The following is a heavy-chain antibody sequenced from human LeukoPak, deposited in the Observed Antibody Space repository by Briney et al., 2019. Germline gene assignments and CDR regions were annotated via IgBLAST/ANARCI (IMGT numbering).Heavy chain of an antibody. CDR1: GYSISSGYY. Sequence: PSETLSLTCAVSGYSISSGYYWGWIRPPPGKGLEWIGSIYHSGSTYYNPSLKSRVTISVDTSKNQFSLKLSSVTATDTAVYYCARWDGSGRVYGMDVWGKGTTVTVSS. CDR2: IYHSGST. V-gene: IGHV4-38-2*01. CDR3: ARWDGSGRVYGMDV. D-gene: IGHD3-10*01. J-gene: IGHJ6*04.